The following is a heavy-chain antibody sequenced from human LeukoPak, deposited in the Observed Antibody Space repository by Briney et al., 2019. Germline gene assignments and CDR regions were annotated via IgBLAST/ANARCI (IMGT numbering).Heavy chain of an antibody. CDR1: GFTFSSYW. D-gene: IGHD6-13*01. J-gene: IGHJ6*02. CDR3: ARAMYSSSWPYYYYYGMGV. CDR2: IKQDGSEK. Sequence: GGSLRLSCAASGFTFSSYWMSWVRQAPGKGLEWVANIKQDGSEKYYVDSVKGRFTISRDNAKNSLYLQMNSLRAGDTAVYYCARAMYSSSWPYYYYYGMGVWGQGATVTVSS. V-gene: IGHV3-7*01.